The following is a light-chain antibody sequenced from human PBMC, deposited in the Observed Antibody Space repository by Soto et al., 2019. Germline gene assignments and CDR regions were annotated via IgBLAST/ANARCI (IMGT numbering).Light chain of an antibody. J-gene: IGLJ3*02. CDR3: CSYESPSIPWL. CDR1: SSDVGGYQL. V-gene: IGLV2-23*02. Sequence: QSALTQPASVSGSPGQSITISCTGTSSDVGGYQLVSWYQQHPGKAPKLIIYEVTQRPSGVSNGFSGSKSVNTASLTISGLQAEEEADYYCCSYESPSIPWLFGRGTNLNVL. CDR2: EVT.